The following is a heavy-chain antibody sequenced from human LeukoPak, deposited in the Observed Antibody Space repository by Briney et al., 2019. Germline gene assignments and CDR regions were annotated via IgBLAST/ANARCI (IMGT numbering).Heavy chain of an antibody. V-gene: IGHV6-1*01. CDR3: ARDRDGSWVSGRPIDY. CDR1: GDSVSSNSAA. CDR2: TYYRSKWYN. D-gene: IGHD3-10*01. J-gene: IGHJ4*02. Sequence: SQTLSLTCAISGDSVSSNSAAWNWIRQSPSRGLEWLRRTYYRSKWYNDYAVSVKSRITINPDTSKNQFSLQLNSVTPEDTAVYYCARDRDGSWVSGRPIDYWGQGTLVTVSS.